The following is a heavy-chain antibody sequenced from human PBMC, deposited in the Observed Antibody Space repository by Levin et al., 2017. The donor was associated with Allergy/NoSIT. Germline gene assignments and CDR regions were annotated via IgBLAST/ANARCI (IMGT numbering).Heavy chain of an antibody. CDR1: GFVFNNYP. D-gene: IGHD3-16*01. CDR3: ARDLESYPRYGMDV. J-gene: IGHJ6*02. V-gene: IGHV3-30-3*01. CDR2: ISHDGTDK. Sequence: GGSLRLSCAASGFVFNNYPIHWVRQAPGNGLEWVAVISHDGTDKYYTGSVEGRFSVARDSSENRVYLQMNSLRPEDTGLYYCARDLESYPRYGMDVWGQGTTVTVSS.